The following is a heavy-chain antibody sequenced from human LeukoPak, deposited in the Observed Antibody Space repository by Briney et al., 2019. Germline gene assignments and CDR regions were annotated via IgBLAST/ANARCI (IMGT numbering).Heavy chain of an antibody. Sequence: GESLRLSCAASGFTFSNYAMNWVRLAPGKGLEWVSVISSGGGTTYYSDSVKGRFIISRDNSKNTLYLQMNSLRVDDTALYYCAKAGIAVPATPEYCGQGTQVTVSS. V-gene: IGHV3-23*01. CDR2: ISSGGGTT. J-gene: IGHJ4*02. CDR3: AKAGIAVPATPEY. CDR1: GFTFSNYA. D-gene: IGHD6-19*01.